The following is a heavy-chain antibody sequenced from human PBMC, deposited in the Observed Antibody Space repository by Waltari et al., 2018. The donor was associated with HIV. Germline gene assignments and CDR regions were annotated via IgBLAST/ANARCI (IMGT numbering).Heavy chain of an antibody. J-gene: IGHJ4*02. CDR2: INSDGSDT. CDR1: GFTFSSFW. Sequence: EEQLVESGGGLVQPGGSLRLSCAASGFTFSSFWMHWVRQVPGKGLVWVSRINSDGSDTSTADSVKGRFTIFRDNARNTLYLQMHSPRAEDTALYYCVRGAPFDYWGQGALVAVSS. V-gene: IGHV3-74*01. CDR3: VRGAPFDY.